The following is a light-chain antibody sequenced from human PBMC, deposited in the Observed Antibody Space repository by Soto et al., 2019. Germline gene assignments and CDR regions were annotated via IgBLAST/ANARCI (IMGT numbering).Light chain of an antibody. CDR2: GAS. Sequence: EIVLTQSPGTLSLSPGERATLSCRASQSISSSYLAWYQQKAGQAPRLLIYGASSRATGIPDRFSGSGSGTDFTLTISRLEPEDFAVYYCQQYDSSRYTFGQGTKLEIK. J-gene: IGKJ2*01. CDR1: QSISSSY. CDR3: QQYDSSRYT. V-gene: IGKV3-20*01.